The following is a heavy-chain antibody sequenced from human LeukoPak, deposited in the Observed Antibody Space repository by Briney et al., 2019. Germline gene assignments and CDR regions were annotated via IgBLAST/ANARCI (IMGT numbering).Heavy chain of an antibody. V-gene: IGHV4-59*01. D-gene: IGHD3-3*01. Sequence: PSETLSLTCTVSGGSISSYYWSWIRQPPGKGLEWSGYICYSGSTNYNPSLKSRVTISVDTSKNQFSLKLSSVTAADSAVDYCARVRAPTYYDFWSGYFAAFDIWGQGTMVTVSS. CDR2: ICYSGST. J-gene: IGHJ3*02. CDR1: GGSISSYY. CDR3: ARVRAPTYYDFWSGYFAAFDI.